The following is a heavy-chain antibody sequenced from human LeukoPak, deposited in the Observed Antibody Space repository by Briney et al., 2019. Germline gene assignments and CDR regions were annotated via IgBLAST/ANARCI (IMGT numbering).Heavy chain of an antibody. V-gene: IGHV1-18*01. D-gene: IGHD7-27*01. CDR2: ISAYNGNP. J-gene: IGHJ4*02. CDR1: GYTFTSYG. Sequence: ASVRVSCKASGYTFTSYGISWVRQASGQGLEWMGWISAYNGNPNYAQKLQVRVTMTTDTSTSTAYMELRSLRSDDTAVYYCARVIHWGYDYWGQGTLVTVSS. CDR3: ARVIHWGYDY.